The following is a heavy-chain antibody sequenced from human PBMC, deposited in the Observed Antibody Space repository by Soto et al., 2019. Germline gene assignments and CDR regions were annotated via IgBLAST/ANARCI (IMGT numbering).Heavy chain of an antibody. CDR1: GGTFSSYA. CDR2: IIPIFGTA. CDR3: ARAYYYDSSGYRTGLDY. J-gene: IGHJ4*02. V-gene: IGHV1-69*01. D-gene: IGHD3-22*01. Sequence: QVQLVQSGAEVKKPGSSVKVSYKASGGTFSSYAISWVRQAPGQGLEWMGGIIPIFGTANYAQKFQGRVTITADESTSTAYMELSSLRSEDTAVYYCARAYYYDSSGYRTGLDYWGQGTLVTVSS.